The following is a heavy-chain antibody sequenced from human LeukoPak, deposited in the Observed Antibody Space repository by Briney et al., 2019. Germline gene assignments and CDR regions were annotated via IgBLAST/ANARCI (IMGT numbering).Heavy chain of an antibody. V-gene: IGHV4-4*02. J-gene: IGHJ4*02. CDR3: AREGGPYRPLDY. CDR1: GGSISSTNW. Sequence: PSETLSLTCGVSGGSISSTNWWTWVRQPPGEGLEWIGEVHLGGRTNYNPSLESRVTMSVDMSENHISLKLTSVTAADTAVSYCAREGGPYRPLDYSGQGTLVTVSS. CDR2: VHLGGRT.